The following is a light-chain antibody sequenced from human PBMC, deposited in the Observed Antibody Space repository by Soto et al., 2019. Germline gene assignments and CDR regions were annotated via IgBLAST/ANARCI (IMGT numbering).Light chain of an antibody. J-gene: IGLJ2*01. CDR3: SSYTTSSTPL. CDR2: DVS. CDR1: SSDVGTYNY. V-gene: IGLV2-14*01. Sequence: QSVLTQPASVSGSPGQSITISCTGTSSDVGTYNYVSWYQQHPGKAPKLMIFDVSNRPSGVSNRFSGSKSGYTASLTISGLQAEDEGDYYCSSYTTSSTPLFGGGTKLTVL.